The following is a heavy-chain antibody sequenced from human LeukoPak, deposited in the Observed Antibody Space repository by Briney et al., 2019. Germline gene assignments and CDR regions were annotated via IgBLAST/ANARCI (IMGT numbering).Heavy chain of an antibody. V-gene: IGHV1-8*01. Sequence: ASLKLSCTASGDTFTNYAINWVRQATGQGLEWMGWMSPSSGHTGYAQTFQGRVTMTRSTSISTAYMEMSSLRSEDTAVYYCARGPPNWGFDYWGQGTLVTVSS. CDR1: GDTFTNYA. D-gene: IGHD7-27*01. J-gene: IGHJ4*02. CDR2: MSPSSGHT. CDR3: ARGPPNWGFDY.